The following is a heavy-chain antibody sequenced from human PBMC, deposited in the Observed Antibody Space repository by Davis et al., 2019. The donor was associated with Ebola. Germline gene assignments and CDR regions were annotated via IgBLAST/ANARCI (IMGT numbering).Heavy chain of an antibody. CDR2: VYFSVST. D-gene: IGHD6-19*01. J-gene: IGHJ4*02. CDR1: GGSISSHY. Sequence: SETLSLTCTVSGGSISSHYWSWIRQSPEKGLEWIGYVYFSVSTDYNPSLKSRVTISVDSSKKQFSLNLRSVTAADTAVYYCAKGWDSSGWQNWGPGILVTVSS. CDR3: AKGWDSSGWQN. V-gene: IGHV4-59*11.